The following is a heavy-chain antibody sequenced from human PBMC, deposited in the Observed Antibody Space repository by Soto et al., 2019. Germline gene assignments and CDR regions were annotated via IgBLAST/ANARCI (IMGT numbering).Heavy chain of an antibody. CDR3: LPTPLYSSSWYPMYDY. CDR1: GFTFSNAW. Sequence: GGSLRLSCAASGFTFSNAWMNWVRQAPGKGLEWVGRIKSKTDGGTTDYAAPVKGRFTISRDDSKNTLYLQMNSLKTEDTAVYYCLPTPLYSSSWYPMYDYWGQGTLVTVSS. D-gene: IGHD6-13*01. CDR2: IKSKTDGGTT. J-gene: IGHJ4*02. V-gene: IGHV3-15*07.